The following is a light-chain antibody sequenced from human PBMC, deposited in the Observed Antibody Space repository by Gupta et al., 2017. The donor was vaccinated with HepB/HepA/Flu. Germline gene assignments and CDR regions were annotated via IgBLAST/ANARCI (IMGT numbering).Light chain of an antibody. CDR1: QDISNY. CDR3: QQYNNLPLYT. Sequence: DIQMTQSPSSLSASLRDRVTITCQASQDISNYLNWYQHKPGKAPRLLIYDASNLQTGVPSRFSGSGSGTDFTFTISSLQPEEIATYYCQQYNNLPLYTFGQGTKLEIK. CDR2: DAS. J-gene: IGKJ2*01. V-gene: IGKV1-33*01.